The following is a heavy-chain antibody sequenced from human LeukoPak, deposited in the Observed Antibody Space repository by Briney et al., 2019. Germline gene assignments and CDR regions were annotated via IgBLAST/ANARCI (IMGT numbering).Heavy chain of an antibody. V-gene: IGHV4-39*07. CDR2: IYYSGST. CDR1: GGSISSSSYY. J-gene: IGHJ6*03. D-gene: IGHD6-13*01. CDR3: ARGSPQLAAAGTYYYYYMDV. Sequence: SETLSLTCTVSGGSISSSSYYWGWIRQPPGKGLEWIGSIYYSGSTYYNPSLKSRVTISVDTSKNQFSLKLSSVTAADTAVYYCARGSPQLAAAGTYYYYYMDVWGKGTTVTVSS.